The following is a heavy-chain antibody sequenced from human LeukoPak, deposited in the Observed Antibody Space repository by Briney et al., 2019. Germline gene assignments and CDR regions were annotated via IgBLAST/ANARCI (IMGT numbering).Heavy chain of an antibody. CDR3: ARGGYCGGDCYFYY. D-gene: IGHD2-21*02. V-gene: IGHV4-61*02. CDR2: IYTSGST. J-gene: IGHJ4*02. CDR1: GGSISSGSYY. Sequence: PSETLSLTCTVSGGSISSGSYYWSWIRQPAGKGLEWIGRIYTSGSTNYNPSLKSRVTISVDTSKNQFSLKLSSVTAADTAVYYCARGGYCGGDCYFYYWGQGTLVTVSS.